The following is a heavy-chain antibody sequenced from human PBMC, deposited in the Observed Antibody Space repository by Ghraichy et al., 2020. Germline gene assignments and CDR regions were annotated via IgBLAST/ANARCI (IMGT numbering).Heavy chain of an antibody. CDR1: GFTFSSYE. V-gene: IGHV3-48*03. J-gene: IGHJ6*02. Sequence: GGSLRLSCAASGFTFSSYEMNWVRQAPGKGLEWVSYISSSGSNIYYADSVKGRFTISRDNAKNSLYLQMNSLRAEDTAVYYCARDLFGVGPRGGMDVWGQGTTVTVSS. CDR2: ISSSGSNI. CDR3: ARDLFGVGPRGGMDV. D-gene: IGHD3-3*01.